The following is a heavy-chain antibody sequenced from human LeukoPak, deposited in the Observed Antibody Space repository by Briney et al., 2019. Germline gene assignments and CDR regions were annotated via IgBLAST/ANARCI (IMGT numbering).Heavy chain of an antibody. CDR3: ARFTPSSDYQFAFDY. CDR2: IYYSGST. CDR1: GGSISSGSYY. J-gene: IGHJ4*02. D-gene: IGHD4-11*01. V-gene: IGHV4-39*01. Sequence: SSETLSLTCTVPGGSISSGSYYWGWIRQPPGKGLEWIVSIYYSGSTYYNPSLKSRVTISVDTSKNQFSLKLTSVTAADTAVYYCARFTPSSDYQFAFDYWGQGTLVTVSS.